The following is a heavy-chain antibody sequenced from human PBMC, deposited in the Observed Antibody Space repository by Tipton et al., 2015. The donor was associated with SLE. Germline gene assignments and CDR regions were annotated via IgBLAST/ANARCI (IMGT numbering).Heavy chain of an antibody. Sequence: TLSLTCTVSGGSITSSSYYWGWIRQPPGKWLEWIGSIYYSGSTYYNPSLKSRVTISVDTSKNQFSLKLSSVTAADTAVYYCARGGYYDSSGSLDYWGQGTLVTVSS. CDR1: GGSITSSSYY. D-gene: IGHD3-22*01. V-gene: IGHV4-39*07. CDR2: IYYSGST. J-gene: IGHJ4*02. CDR3: ARGGYYDSSGSLDY.